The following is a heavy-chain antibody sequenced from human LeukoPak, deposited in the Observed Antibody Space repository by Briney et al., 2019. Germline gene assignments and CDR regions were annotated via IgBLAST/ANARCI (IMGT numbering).Heavy chain of an antibody. CDR3: AKGRSRPVTDAFDI. Sequence: GASLRLSCAASGFTFSIYAISWVRQAPGKGLGWLSAISGSGGSTYYGDSVKGRFNISRDNSKNTLYLQMNSLRAEDTAVYYCAKGRSRPVTDAFDIWGQGTMVTVSS. D-gene: IGHD4-17*01. V-gene: IGHV3-23*01. CDR1: GFTFSIYA. J-gene: IGHJ3*02. CDR2: ISGSGGST.